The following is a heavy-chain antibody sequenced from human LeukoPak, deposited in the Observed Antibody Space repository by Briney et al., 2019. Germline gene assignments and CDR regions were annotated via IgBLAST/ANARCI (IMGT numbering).Heavy chain of an antibody. Sequence: GGSLRLSCAASGFTFSSYAMSWVRQAPGKGLEWVSAISGSGGSTYYADSVKGQFTIPRDNSKNTLYLQMNSLRAEDTAVYYCAALLLWFGELFLPRFDYWGQGTLVTVSS. J-gene: IGHJ4*02. CDR2: ISGSGGST. CDR3: AALLLWFGELFLPRFDY. V-gene: IGHV3-23*01. CDR1: GFTFSSYA. D-gene: IGHD3-10*01.